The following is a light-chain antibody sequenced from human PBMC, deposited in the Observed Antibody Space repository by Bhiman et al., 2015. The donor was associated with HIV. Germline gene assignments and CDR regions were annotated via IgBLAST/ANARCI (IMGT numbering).Light chain of an antibody. Sequence: QSALTQPASVSGSPGQSITISCTGTSSDVGGYDYVSWYQQHPGKAPQLMIYDVSQRPSGISNRFSGSKSGNTASLTISGVQAEDEADYYCTSYTTTGFFAFGSAT. V-gene: IGLV2-14*03. CDR2: DVS. J-gene: IGLJ1*01. CDR1: SSDVGGYDY. CDR3: TSYTTTGFFA.